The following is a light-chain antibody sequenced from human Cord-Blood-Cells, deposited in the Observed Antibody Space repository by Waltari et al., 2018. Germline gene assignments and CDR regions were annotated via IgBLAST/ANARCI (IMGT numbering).Light chain of an antibody. Sequence: QSALTQPASVSGSPGQSITIPCTETSSDVGGYTLVSWYQQHPGKAPKLMIYEGSKRPSGVSNRFSGSKSGNTASLTISGLQAEDEADYYCCSYAGSSTYVFGTGTKVTVL. J-gene: IGLJ1*01. CDR3: CSYAGSSTYV. CDR2: EGS. V-gene: IGLV2-23*01. CDR1: SSDVGGYTL.